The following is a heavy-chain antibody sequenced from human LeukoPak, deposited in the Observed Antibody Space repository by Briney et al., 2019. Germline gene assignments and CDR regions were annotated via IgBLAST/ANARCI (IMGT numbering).Heavy chain of an antibody. V-gene: IGHV1-18*01. CDR1: GYTFTSYG. Sequence: ASVKVSCKASGYTFTSYGISWVRQAPGRGLEWMGWISAYNGNTNYAQKLQGRVTMTTDTSTSTAYMELRSLRSDDTAVYYCARGPYYYDSSGYYSLQYYFDYWGQGTLVTVSS. D-gene: IGHD3-22*01. J-gene: IGHJ4*02. CDR2: ISAYNGNT. CDR3: ARGPYYYDSSGYYSLQYYFDY.